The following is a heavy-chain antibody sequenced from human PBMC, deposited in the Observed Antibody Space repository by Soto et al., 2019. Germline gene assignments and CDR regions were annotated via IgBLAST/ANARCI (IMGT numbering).Heavy chain of an antibody. D-gene: IGHD1-26*01. Sequence: EVQLLESGGGLVQPGGSLRLSCTASGFTFSNYAMTWVRQAPGKGLEWVSSISGSGGSTFHADSVKGRFTISRDNSKNTLFLEMNSLRAEDTGIYYCSKELFRGSPMDYWGQGTLVTVSS. CDR1: GFTFSNYA. J-gene: IGHJ4*02. V-gene: IGHV3-23*01. CDR2: ISGSGGST. CDR3: SKELFRGSPMDY.